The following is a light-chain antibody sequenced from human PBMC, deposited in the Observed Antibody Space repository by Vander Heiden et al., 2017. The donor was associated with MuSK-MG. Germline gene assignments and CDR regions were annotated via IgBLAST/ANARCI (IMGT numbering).Light chain of an antibody. CDR3: QQYNNWPYT. J-gene: IGKJ5*01. CDR2: GAS. V-gene: IGKV3-15*01. CDR1: QSVSSN. Sequence: EIVMTQSPATLSVSPGERATLSCRASQSVSSNLAWYQQKPGQAPQLLIYGASTRATGIPARFSGSGSGTEFTLTISSLQSEDFAVYYCQQYNNWPYTFGQGTRLEIK.